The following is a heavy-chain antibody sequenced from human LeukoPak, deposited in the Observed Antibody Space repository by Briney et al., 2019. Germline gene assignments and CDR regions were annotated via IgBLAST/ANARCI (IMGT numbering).Heavy chain of an antibody. CDR1: GGSISNFY. D-gene: IGHD2-21*02. V-gene: IGHV4-59*01. J-gene: IGHJ3*01. CDR3: ARRPLTHVAFDV. CDR2: IYSTGSA. Sequence: SETLSLTCTVSGGSISNFYWSWIRQPPGKGLEWIAYIYSTGSAVYNPSLRSRVTISVDTSKNQFSLKLSPVTAADTAVFFCARRPLTHVAFDVWGQGTVVTVSS.